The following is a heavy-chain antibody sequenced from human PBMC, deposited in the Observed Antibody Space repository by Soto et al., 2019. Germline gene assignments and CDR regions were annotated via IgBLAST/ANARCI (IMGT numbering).Heavy chain of an antibody. V-gene: IGHV4-34*01. Sequence: TSETLSLTCAVVGGSCSGYYWSWIRQPPGKGLEWIGEINHSGSTNYNPSLKSRVTISVDTSKNQFSLKLSSVTAADTAVYYCARGTRGYYYGSGSPINDYWGQGTLVTVSS. CDR2: INHSGST. CDR1: GGSCSGYY. CDR3: ARGTRGYYYGSGSPINDY. D-gene: IGHD3-10*01. J-gene: IGHJ4*02.